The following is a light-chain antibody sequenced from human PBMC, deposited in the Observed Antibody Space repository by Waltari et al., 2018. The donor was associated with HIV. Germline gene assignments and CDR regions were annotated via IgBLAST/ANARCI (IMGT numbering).Light chain of an antibody. V-gene: IGKV1-33*01. CDR2: DAS. Sequence: DIQMTQSPSSLSASVGDRVTITCQASQDISNYLNWYQQKPGKAPKLLIYDASTLETGVPSRFSGSGSGTEFTLTISSLQPEDFATYYCLQHNSYPWTFGGGTKVEIK. CDR1: QDISNY. J-gene: IGKJ4*01. CDR3: LQHNSYPWT.